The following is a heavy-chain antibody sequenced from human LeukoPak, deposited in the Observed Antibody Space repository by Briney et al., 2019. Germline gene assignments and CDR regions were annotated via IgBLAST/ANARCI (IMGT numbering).Heavy chain of an antibody. CDR3: TGNYYDSSGYYYANRDY. CDR1: GFTFSNAW. Sequence: GGSLRLSCAASGFTFSNAWMSWVRQAPGKGLEWVGRIKSKTDGGTTDYAAPVKGRFTISRDDSKNTLYLQMNSLKTEDTAVYYCTGNYYDSSGYYYANRDYWGQGTLVTVSS. D-gene: IGHD3-22*01. J-gene: IGHJ4*02. V-gene: IGHV3-15*01. CDR2: IKSKTDGGTT.